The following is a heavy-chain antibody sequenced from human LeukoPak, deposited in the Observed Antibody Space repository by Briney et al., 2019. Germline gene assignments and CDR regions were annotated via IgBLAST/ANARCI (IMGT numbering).Heavy chain of an antibody. CDR2: ITGGGHNI. J-gene: IGHJ4*02. CDR3: AKENPVGGTNYFDY. D-gene: IGHD1-26*01. Sequence: GGSLRLSCAASGFTFSSFPMSWVRQAPGKGLEWVSAITGGGHNIYYADSVKGRSTISRDNSKNTLYLQMNTLRAEDRAVYFCAKENPVGGTNYFDYWGQGTLVTVAS. V-gene: IGHV3-23*01. CDR1: GFTFSSFP.